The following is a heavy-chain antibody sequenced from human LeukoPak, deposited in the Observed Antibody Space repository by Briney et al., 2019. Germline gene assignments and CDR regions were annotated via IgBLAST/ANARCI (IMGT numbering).Heavy chain of an antibody. CDR2: ISSISSYI. CDR3: ARRFDY. CDR1: GFTFSSYS. Sequence: GGSLRLSCAASGFTFSSYSMNWVRQAPGKGLEWVSSISSISSYIYNAHSRKGPFTISTDTTTNSPCMQMNSPTAEDTAMYYCARRFDYWGQGTLVTVSS. J-gene: IGHJ4*02. V-gene: IGHV3-21*01.